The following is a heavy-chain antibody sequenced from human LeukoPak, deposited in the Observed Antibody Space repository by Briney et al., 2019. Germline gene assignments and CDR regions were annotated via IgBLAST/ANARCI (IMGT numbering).Heavy chain of an antibody. CDR1: GFTFSSYA. J-gene: IGHJ4*02. CDR3: AKWAFDCSGGSCYYAGDDY. D-gene: IGHD2-15*01. V-gene: IGHV3-23*01. Sequence: GGSLRLSCAASGFTFSSYAMSWVRQAPGKGLEWVSAISGSGGSTYYADSVKGRFTISRDNSKNTLYLQMNSLRAEDTAAYYCAKWAFDCSGGSCYYAGDDYWGQGTLVTVSS. CDR2: ISGSGGST.